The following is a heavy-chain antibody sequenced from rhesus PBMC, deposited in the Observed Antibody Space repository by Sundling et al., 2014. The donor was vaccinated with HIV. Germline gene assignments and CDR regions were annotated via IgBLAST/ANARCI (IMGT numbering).Heavy chain of an antibody. J-gene: IGHJ1*01. CDR1: GFTFSSYD. CDR3: ASPVDTVAVTHQYFDF. Sequence: EVQLVESGGGLVQPGGSLRLSCGASGFTFSSYDMNWVRQAPGKGLEWVAVISYDGSKKYSADSVKDRFTISRDNSKNTLYLQMNNLKLEDTAVFYCASPVDTVAVTHQYFDFWGQAPWSPSP. V-gene: IGHV3-54*02. CDR2: ISYDGSKK. D-gene: IGHD5-12*01.